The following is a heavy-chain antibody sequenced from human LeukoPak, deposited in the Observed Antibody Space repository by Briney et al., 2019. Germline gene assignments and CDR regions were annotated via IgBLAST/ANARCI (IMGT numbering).Heavy chain of an antibody. CDR3: ARSTGRSSWLLDY. CDR2: ISSSSSYI. V-gene: IGHV3-21*01. J-gene: IGHJ4*02. CDR1: GFTFSSYS. D-gene: IGHD6-13*01. Sequence: PGGSLRLSCAASGFTFSSYSMNWVRQAPGKGLEWVSSISSSSSYIYYADSAKGRFTISRDNAKNSLYLQMNSLRAEDTAVYYCARSTGRSSWLLDYWGQGTLVTVSS.